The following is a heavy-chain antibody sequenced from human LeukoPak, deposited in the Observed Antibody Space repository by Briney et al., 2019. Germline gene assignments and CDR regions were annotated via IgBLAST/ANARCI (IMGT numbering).Heavy chain of an antibody. J-gene: IGHJ4*02. Sequence: GGSLRLSCAASGFTFSNYAMSWVRQAPGKGLEWVSSISGTGGSTYYADSVKGRFTISRDKSNNTLFLQMNSLRAEDTAVYYCAKVRTGHYFDYWGQGTLVTVSS. CDR2: ISGTGGST. D-gene: IGHD1-1*01. CDR3: AKVRTGHYFDY. V-gene: IGHV3-23*01. CDR1: GFTFSNYA.